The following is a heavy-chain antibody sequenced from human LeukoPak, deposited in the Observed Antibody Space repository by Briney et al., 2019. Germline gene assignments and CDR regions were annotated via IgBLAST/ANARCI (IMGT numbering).Heavy chain of an antibody. CDR1: GYTFTSYY. CDR3: ARTDYYDSSGYNFDY. Sequence: ASVTVSCKASGYTFTSYYMHWVRQAPGQGLEWMGIINPSGGSTSYAQKFQGRVTMTRDTSTSTVYMELSSLRSEDTAVYYCARTDYYDSSGYNFDYWGQGTLVTVSS. CDR2: INPSGGST. J-gene: IGHJ4*02. D-gene: IGHD3-22*01. V-gene: IGHV1-46*01.